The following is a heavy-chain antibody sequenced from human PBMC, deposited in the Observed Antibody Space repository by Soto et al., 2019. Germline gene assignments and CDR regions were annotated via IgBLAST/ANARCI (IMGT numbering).Heavy chain of an antibody. CDR2: VIPILGQA. CDR3: ARVGGVGAPPGTDF. V-gene: IGHV1-69*01. CDR1: GGTFSSYV. Sequence: QLVQSGAEVKTPGSSVKISCKASGGTFSSYVISGLRQAPGQGLEWMGGVIPILGQAYYAPNLQGRVTITADDSTRTAYMELNRLTSADTAVYFCARVGGVGAPPGTDFWGKGTLVTVSS. J-gene: IGHJ4*02. D-gene: IGHD1-26*01.